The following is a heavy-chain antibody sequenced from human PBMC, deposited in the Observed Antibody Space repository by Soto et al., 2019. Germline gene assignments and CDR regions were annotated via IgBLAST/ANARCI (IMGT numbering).Heavy chain of an antibody. J-gene: IGHJ4*02. V-gene: IGHV4-61*01. Sequence: SETLSLTCTVSGGSISSSSSYWSWIRQPPGKGLEWIGYIYYSGSTNYNPSLKSRVTISVDTSKNQFSLNVSSVTAADSAVYYCRGPRPSLLEFDYWGQGTLVTVSS. CDR3: RGPRPSLLEFDY. D-gene: IGHD1-1*01. CDR2: IYYSGST. CDR1: GGSISSSSSY.